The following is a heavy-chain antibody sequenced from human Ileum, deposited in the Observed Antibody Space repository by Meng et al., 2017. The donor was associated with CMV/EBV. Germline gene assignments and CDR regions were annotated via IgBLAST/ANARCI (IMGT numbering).Heavy chain of an antibody. CDR2: IHMRGRYT. Sequence: GESLKISCAASGFTFSTYSMNWLRQSPGKGLELVAAIHMRGRYTVYSDTVKGRFTISRDDAKSSLSLEMNSLRDEDTSVYYCARDRLEGYHSGPGFWGQGTLVTVSS. CDR3: ARDRLEGYHSGPGF. V-gene: IGHV3-21*01. J-gene: IGHJ4*02. D-gene: IGHD1-1*01. CDR1: GFTFSTYS.